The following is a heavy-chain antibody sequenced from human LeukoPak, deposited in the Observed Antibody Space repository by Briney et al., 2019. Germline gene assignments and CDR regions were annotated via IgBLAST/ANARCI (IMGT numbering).Heavy chain of an antibody. CDR2: INHSGST. D-gene: IGHD4-17*01. CDR3: ARAEASTVTGEHFDY. J-gene: IGHJ4*02. CDR1: GGSFSGYY. Sequence: SETLSLTCAVYGGSFSGYYWSWIRQPPGKGLEWIGEINHSGSTNYNPSLKSRVTISVDTSKNQFSLKLSSVTAADTAVYYCARAEASTVTGEHFDYWGQGTLVTVSS. V-gene: IGHV4-34*01.